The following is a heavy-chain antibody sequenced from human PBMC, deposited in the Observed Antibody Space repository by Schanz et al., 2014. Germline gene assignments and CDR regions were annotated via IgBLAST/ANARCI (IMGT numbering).Heavy chain of an antibody. CDR3: ARVALPGYSSPRDAFDI. J-gene: IGHJ3*02. V-gene: IGHV3-11*05. Sequence: PGGSLRLSCAASGFTFSDYYMSWIRQAPGKGLEWVSYVSSSSSYTHYADSVKGRFTISRDNAKNSLYLQMNSLRAEDTAVYYCARVALPGYSSPRDAFDIWGQGTMXTVSS. CDR1: GFTFSDYY. D-gene: IGHD5-18*01. CDR2: VSSSSSYT.